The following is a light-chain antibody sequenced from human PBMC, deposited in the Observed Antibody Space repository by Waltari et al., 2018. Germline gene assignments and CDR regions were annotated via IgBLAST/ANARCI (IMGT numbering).Light chain of an antibody. CDR1: ESISIS. CDR3: QQYNDWPLT. CDR2: RAS. J-gene: IGKJ4*01. V-gene: IGKV3-15*01. Sequence: EIVITQSPATLSVSPGERATLSCRASESISISVAWYQQKPGQAARLLIFRASTRATGIPARFSGSGSGTEFTLTISSLQSEDFAVYYCQQYNDWPLTFGGGTKVEIK.